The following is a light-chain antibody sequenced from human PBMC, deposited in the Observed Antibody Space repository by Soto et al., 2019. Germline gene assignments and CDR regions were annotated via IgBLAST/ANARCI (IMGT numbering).Light chain of an antibody. CDR1: SSNIGAGYD. V-gene: IGLV1-40*01. J-gene: IGLJ2*01. CDR2: GNT. Sequence: QSVLTQPPSVSGAPGQTVTISCTGSSSNIGAGYDLHWYQQLPGTAPKLLIYGNTNRPSGVPDRFSGSRSGTSASLAITGLQPDDEADYYCQSYDRSLNGPVVFGGGTKLTVL. CDR3: QSYDRSLNGPVV.